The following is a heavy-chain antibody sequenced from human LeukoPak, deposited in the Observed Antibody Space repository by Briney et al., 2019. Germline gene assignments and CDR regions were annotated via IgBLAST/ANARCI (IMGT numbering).Heavy chain of an antibody. CDR3: ARGGMGTCGGDCYSDDIFYFDY. CDR1: GYSFTSYW. Sequence: GESLKISCKGSGYSFTSYWIGWVRQMPGKGLEWMGIIYPGDSGTRYSPSFQGQVTISADKSISTAYLQWSSLKASDTAMYYCARGGMGTCGGDCYSDDIFYFDYWGQGTLVTVSS. V-gene: IGHV5-51*01. CDR2: IYPGDSGT. D-gene: IGHD2-21*02. J-gene: IGHJ4*02.